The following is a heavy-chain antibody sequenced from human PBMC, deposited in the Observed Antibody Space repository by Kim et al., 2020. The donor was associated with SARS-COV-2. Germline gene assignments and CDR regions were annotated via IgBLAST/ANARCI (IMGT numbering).Heavy chain of an antibody. J-gene: IGHJ4*02. V-gene: IGHV1-69*13. CDR3: ARSIGTGYYETDY. CDR1: GGTFSSYA. CDR2: IIPIFGTA. Sequence: SVKVSCKASGGTFSSYAISWVRQAPGQGLEWMGGIIPIFGTANYAQKFQGRVTITAYESTSTAYMELSSLRSEDTAVYYCARSIGTGYYETDYLGQGTLVTVSS. D-gene: IGHD3-9*01.